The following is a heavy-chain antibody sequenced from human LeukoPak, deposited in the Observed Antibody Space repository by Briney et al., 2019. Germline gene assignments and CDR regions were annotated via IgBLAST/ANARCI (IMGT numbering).Heavy chain of an antibody. V-gene: IGHV1-69*13. CDR2: IIPISAST. D-gene: IGHD2-8*01. J-gene: IGHJ5*02. CDR1: GDTLSNYG. CDR3: ATVPVEQNTDGLVKVASLLDT. Sequence: GASVKLSCKASGDTLSNYGINWVRQAPGRGLEWMGGIIPISASTTYAQSFQGRLSITADASTRTVHMELSSLESEDTAVYYCATVPVEQNTDGLVKVASLLDTWGQGTLVTVSS.